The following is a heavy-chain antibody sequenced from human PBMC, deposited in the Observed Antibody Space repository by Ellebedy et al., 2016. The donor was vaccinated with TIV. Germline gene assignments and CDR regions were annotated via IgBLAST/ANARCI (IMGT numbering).Heavy chain of an antibody. CDR3: ARVGLEGYCSGGSCYSGLGFDY. D-gene: IGHD2-15*01. J-gene: IGHJ4*02. V-gene: IGHV1-3*01. Sequence: AASVKVSCKASGYTFTSYAMHWARQAPGQRLEWMGWINAGNGNTKYSQKFQGRVTITRDTSASTAYMELSSLRSEDTAVYYCARVGLEGYCSGGSCYSGLGFDYWGQGTLVTVSS. CDR2: INAGNGNT. CDR1: GYTFTSYA.